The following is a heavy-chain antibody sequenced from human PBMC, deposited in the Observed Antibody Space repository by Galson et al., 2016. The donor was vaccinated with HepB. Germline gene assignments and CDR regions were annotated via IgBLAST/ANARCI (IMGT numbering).Heavy chain of an antibody. CDR3: ARRRGGDAFDI. J-gene: IGHJ3*02. CDR1: GGSISSYY. Sequence: SETLSLTCTVSGGSISSYYWSWIRQPPGKGLEWIGYIYYSGSTNYNPSLKSRVTILVDTSKNQFSLKLSSVTAADTAVYYCARRRGGDAFDIWGQGTMVTVSS. V-gene: IGHV4-59*08. D-gene: IGHD2-15*01. CDR2: IYYSGST.